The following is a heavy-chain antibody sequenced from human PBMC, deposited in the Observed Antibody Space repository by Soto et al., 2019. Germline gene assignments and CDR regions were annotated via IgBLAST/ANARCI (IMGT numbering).Heavy chain of an antibody. D-gene: IGHD6-13*01. Sequence: GESLKISCKGSGYSFTSYWISWVRQMPGKGLEWMGRIDPSDSYTNYSPSFQGHVTISADKSISTAYLQWSSLKASDTAMYYCASGAIAAAGTTSYYYYYGMDVWGQGTTVTVYS. CDR2: IDPSDSYT. CDR1: GYSFTSYW. CDR3: ASGAIAAAGTTSYYYYYGMDV. V-gene: IGHV5-10-1*01. J-gene: IGHJ6*02.